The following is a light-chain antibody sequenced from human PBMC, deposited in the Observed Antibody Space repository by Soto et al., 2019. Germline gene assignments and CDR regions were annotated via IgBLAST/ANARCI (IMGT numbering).Light chain of an antibody. V-gene: IGKV3-20*01. CDR3: QQYGSSPNT. Sequence: EIVLTQSPGTLSLSPGERATLSCRASQSVSSSYLAWYQQKPGQAPRLLIYGASSRATGIPDRFSGSGSGTDFALTISSLEPQDVSVYYCQQYGSSPNTFGQGTQVDIK. CDR2: GAS. CDR1: QSVSSSY. J-gene: IGKJ1*01.